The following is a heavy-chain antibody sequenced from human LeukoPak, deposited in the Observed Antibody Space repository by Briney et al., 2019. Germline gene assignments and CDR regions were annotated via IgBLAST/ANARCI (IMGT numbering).Heavy chain of an antibody. J-gene: IGHJ4*02. D-gene: IGHD2-15*01. V-gene: IGHV1-69*01. CDR1: GGTFSSYA. CDR3: ARRYCSGGSCYYFYY. CDR2: IIPIFGTA. Sequence: GASVKVSCKASGGTFSSYAISWVRQAPGQGVEWMGGIIPIFGTANYAQKFQGRVTITADESTSTAYMELSSLRSEDTAVYYCARRYCSGGSCYYFYYWGQGTLVTVSS.